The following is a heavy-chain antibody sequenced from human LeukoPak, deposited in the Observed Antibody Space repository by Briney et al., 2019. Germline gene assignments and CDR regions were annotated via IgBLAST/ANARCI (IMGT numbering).Heavy chain of an antibody. CDR1: GYSFTSYW. CDR3: ARHLLPHYYGSGPLDY. D-gene: IGHD3-10*01. J-gene: IGHJ4*02. CDR2: SYPGDSDT. V-gene: IGHV5-51*01. Sequence: GESLKISCKGSGYSFTSYWIGWVRQMPGKGLEGMGISYPGDSDTRYSPSFQGQVTISADKSISTAYLQWSSLKASDTAMYYCARHLLPHYYGSGPLDYWGQGTLVTVSS.